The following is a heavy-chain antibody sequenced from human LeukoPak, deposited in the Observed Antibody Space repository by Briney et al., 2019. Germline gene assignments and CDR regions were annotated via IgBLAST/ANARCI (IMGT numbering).Heavy chain of an antibody. Sequence: PGRSLRLSCTASGFTLSSYAIHWVRQAPGKGLEWVSVIYLDGSKIYYADSVKGRFTLSRDNSKNTLYLQMNGLIAEDTAVYYCVRDDSGSVIRGVLHYWGQGALVTVSS. D-gene: IGHD3-10*01. CDR3: VRDDSGSVIRGVLHY. CDR1: GFTLSSYA. V-gene: IGHV3-33*01. CDR2: IYLDGSKI. J-gene: IGHJ4*02.